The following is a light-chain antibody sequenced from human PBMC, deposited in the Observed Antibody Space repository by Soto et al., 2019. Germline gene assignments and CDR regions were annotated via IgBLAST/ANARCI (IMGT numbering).Light chain of an antibody. V-gene: IGLV1-44*01. CDR3: AAWDDSLNSPRML. CDR2: SNN. Sequence: QSVLTQPPSVSATPGQRVTISCSGTYSNIGSNTVAWYQRLPGTAPKLLIYSNNERPSGVPDRFSGSKSGSSASLAISGLQSGDEAGYYCAAWDDSLNSPRMLFGGGTKVTVL. CDR1: YSNIGSNT. J-gene: IGLJ2*01.